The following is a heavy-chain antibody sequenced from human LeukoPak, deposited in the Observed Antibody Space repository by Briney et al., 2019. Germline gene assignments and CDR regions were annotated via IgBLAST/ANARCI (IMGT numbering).Heavy chain of an antibody. D-gene: IGHD3-16*01. V-gene: IGHV3-30*04. CDR2: ISHDGSNK. J-gene: IGHJ1*01. CDR1: GFTFSTYA. Sequence: GRPLRLSCAASGFTFSTYAMHWVRQAPGKGLEWVSFISHDGSNKYYAESVKGRFTISRDNSKNTLSLQVNSLRAEDTAMYYCAKDDDWGRYKHWGQGTLVTVS. CDR3: AKDDDWGRYKH.